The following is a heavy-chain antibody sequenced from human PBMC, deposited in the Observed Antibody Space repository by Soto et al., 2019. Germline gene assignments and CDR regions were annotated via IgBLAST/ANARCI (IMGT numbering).Heavy chain of an antibody. V-gene: IGHV1-3*01. CDR2: INVGNGGT. D-gene: IGHD2-15*01. CDR1: GYTFTTYP. J-gene: IGHJ5*02. Sequence: QVQLVQSGVEVKKPGASVKVSCKASGYTFTTYPMNWLRQAPGQRPEWMGWINVGNGGTKYSQKFQGRVSITRDTSASTAYMQLSRLRSDDTAVYYCATDRGGYCSGGSCPEAWFDPWGQGTLVTVTS. CDR3: ATDRGGYCSGGSCPEAWFDP.